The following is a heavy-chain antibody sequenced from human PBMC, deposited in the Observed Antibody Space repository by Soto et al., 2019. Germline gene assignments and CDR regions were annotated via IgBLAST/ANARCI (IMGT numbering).Heavy chain of an antibody. CDR3: IGTYSGSSMRFDY. V-gene: IGHV3-15*01. D-gene: IGHD5-12*01. CDR1: GFTFSNDW. Sequence: EVQLVESGGGLVKPGGSLRLSCAASGFTFSNDWMPWVLQAPGKGLEWVVRVKSKTDGGTIDYAAPVKDRVTISRDDSKNTLYLQMNSLKTEDTAVYYCIGTYSGSSMRFDYWGQGTLVTVSS. CDR2: VKSKTDGGTI. J-gene: IGHJ4*02.